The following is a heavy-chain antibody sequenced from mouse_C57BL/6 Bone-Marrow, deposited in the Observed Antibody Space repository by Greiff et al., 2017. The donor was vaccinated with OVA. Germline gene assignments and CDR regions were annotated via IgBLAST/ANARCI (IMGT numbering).Heavy chain of an antibody. CDR3: ARWGVKSYYYAMDY. V-gene: IGHV1-63*01. Sequence: QVQLQQSGAELVRPGTSVKMSCKASGYTFTNYWIGWAKQRPGHGLEWIGDIYPGGGYTNYNEKFKGKATLTADKSSSTAYMQFSSLTSEDSAIYYCARWGVKSYYYAMDYWGQGTSVTVSS. CDR1: GYTFTNYW. J-gene: IGHJ4*01. CDR2: IYPGGGYT.